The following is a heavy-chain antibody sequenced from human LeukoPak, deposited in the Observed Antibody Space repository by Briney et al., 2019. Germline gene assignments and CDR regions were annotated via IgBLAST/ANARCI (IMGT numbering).Heavy chain of an antibody. J-gene: IGHJ2*01. Sequence: GVSLILSCAASGFTFRDYYMSWIRQAPGKGLEWISYISSSAGTIHYVDSVKGRFTTSRDNAKNSLYLQMDSLRVEDTAVYYCATSVTRRRLDWFIDLWGRGTLVSVSS. D-gene: IGHD4-17*01. CDR1: GFTFRDYY. CDR2: ISSSAGTI. V-gene: IGHV3-11*04. CDR3: ATSVTRRRLDWFIDL.